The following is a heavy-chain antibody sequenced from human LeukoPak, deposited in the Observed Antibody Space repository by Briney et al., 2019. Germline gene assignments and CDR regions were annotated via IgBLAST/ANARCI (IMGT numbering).Heavy chain of an antibody. CDR3: ARHGSGWYWDAFDI. J-gene: IGHJ3*02. CDR1: GGTFSSYA. D-gene: IGHD6-19*01. Sequence: SVKVSCKASGGTFSSYAIRWVRQAPAKGVAWMGGVNPLFGTPNDAQKFQGRVTITADESTSTAYMELSSLRSEDTAVYYCARHGSGWYWDAFDIWGQGTMVTVSS. V-gene: IGHV1-69*13. CDR2: VNPLFGTP.